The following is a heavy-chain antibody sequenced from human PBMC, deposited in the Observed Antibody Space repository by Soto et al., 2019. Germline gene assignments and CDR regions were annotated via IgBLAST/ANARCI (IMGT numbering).Heavy chain of an antibody. CDR1: TGSITNDNW. D-gene: IGHD3-16*01. V-gene: IGHV4-4*02. J-gene: IGHJ5*02. CDR2: IYHTGSA. CDR3: ARIWGALAKLVGWFGP. Sequence: QVQLQESGPGLVKPSGTLSLTCAVSTGSITNDNWWSWVRQSPGKGLEWIGDIYHTGSANSNPSLTYPDLLSIDKAKNNSSPRLRSVTAAATAVYYCARIWGALAKLVGWFGPWGQGTLVTVSS.